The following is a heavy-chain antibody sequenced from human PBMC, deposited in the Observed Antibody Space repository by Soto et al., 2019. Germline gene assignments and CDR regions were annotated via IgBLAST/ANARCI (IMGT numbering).Heavy chain of an antibody. V-gene: IGHV2-5*02. D-gene: IGHD6-6*01. CDR3: AHTYSSSPDDGFDV. CDR2: IYWDDDK. Sequence: QITLKESGHTLVKPTQMLTLTCTFSGFSLNTRGVGVGWIRQPPGGALEWLALIYWDDDKRYSPSLSSRLTITKDTSKNQVVLTMTTMEPLDTGTYYCAHTYSSSPDDGFDVWGQGTRVTVSS. J-gene: IGHJ3*01. CDR1: GFSLNTRGVG.